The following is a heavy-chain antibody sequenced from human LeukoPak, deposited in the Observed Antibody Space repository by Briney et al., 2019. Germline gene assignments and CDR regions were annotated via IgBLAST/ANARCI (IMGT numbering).Heavy chain of an antibody. D-gene: IGHD3-3*01. CDR3: AKSDFWSGYYGY. CDR1: GFTFSSYA. V-gene: IGHV3-23*01. Sequence: GGSLRLSCAASGFTFSSYAMNWVRQAPGKGLEWVSAIIGSGDATYYADSVKGRFTISRDNSKNSLYLQMNSLRAEDTAVYYCAKSDFWSGYYGYWGQGTLVTVSS. J-gene: IGHJ4*02. CDR2: IIGSGDAT.